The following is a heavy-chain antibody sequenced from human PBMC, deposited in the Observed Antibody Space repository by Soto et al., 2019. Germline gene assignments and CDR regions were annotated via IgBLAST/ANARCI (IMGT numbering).Heavy chain of an antibody. D-gene: IGHD5-12*01. Sequence: ASVKVSCKASGYTFTDYYMHWVRQSPGQGLEWMGWIHPNSGVTKFPQKFQGRVIMTRHTSISTVYMELSRLTSDDTAIYYCARAGLTTLELATTYWGQGTLVTVSS. V-gene: IGHV1-2*02. J-gene: IGHJ4*02. CDR2: IHPNSGVT. CDR3: ARAGLTTLELATTY. CDR1: GYTFTDYY.